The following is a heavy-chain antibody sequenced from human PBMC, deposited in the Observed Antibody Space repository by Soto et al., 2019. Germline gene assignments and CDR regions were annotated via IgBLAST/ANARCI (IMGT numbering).Heavy chain of an antibody. CDR1: GGSISSSSYY. Sequence: QLQLQESGPGLVKPSETLSLTCTVSGGSISSSSYYWGWIRQPPGKGLEWIGSIYYSGSTYYNPSLKSRATISVDTSKNQFSRKLGPVTAADTAVYYCASTSYELFDYWGQGTLVTVSS. J-gene: IGHJ4*02. CDR3: ASTSYELFDY. D-gene: IGHD5-18*01. CDR2: IYYSGST. V-gene: IGHV4-39*01.